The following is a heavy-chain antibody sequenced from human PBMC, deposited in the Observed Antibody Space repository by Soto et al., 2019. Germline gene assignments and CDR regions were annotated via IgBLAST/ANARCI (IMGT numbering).Heavy chain of an antibody. V-gene: IGHV1-18*04. Sequence: QVQLVQSGAEVKKPGASVKVSCKASGYTFTSYGISWVRQAPGQGLEWMGWISAYNGNTNYAQKLQARVTMTTDTSTSTDYMELRSLRSDDTAVYYCARGKSTYYYDSSGYRHPANAFDIWGQGTMVTVSS. CDR2: ISAYNGNT. CDR1: GYTFTSYG. CDR3: ARGKSTYYYDSSGYRHPANAFDI. J-gene: IGHJ3*02. D-gene: IGHD3-22*01.